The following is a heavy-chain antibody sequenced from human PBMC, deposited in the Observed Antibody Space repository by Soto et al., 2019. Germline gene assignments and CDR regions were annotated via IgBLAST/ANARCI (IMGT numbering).Heavy chain of an antibody. J-gene: IGHJ6*02. Sequence: EVQLVESGGGLVQPGRSLRLSCAASGFTFDDYAMHWVRQAPGKGLEWVSGISWNSGSIGYADSVKGRFTISRDNAKDSLYLQMNSLRAEDTALYYCAKGGEYSSFHSHYYYYGMDVWGQGTTVTVSS. CDR2: ISWNSGSI. CDR1: GFTFDDYA. D-gene: IGHD6-6*01. CDR3: AKGGEYSSFHSHYYYYGMDV. V-gene: IGHV3-9*01.